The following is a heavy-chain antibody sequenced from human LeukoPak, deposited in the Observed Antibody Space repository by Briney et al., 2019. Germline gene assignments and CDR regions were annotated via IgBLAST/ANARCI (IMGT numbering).Heavy chain of an antibody. D-gene: IGHD3-9*01. CDR1: GYTFTGYY. CDR2: INPNSGGT. J-gene: IGHJ5*02. V-gene: IGHV1-2*02. Sequence: ASVKLSCKASGYTFTGYYMHWVRQAPGQRLKWMGWINPNSGGTNYAQKFQGRVTMTRDTSISTAYMELSRLRSDDTAVYYCARAQGTNYDILTGNNWFDPWGQGTLVTVSS. CDR3: ARAQGTNYDILTGNNWFDP.